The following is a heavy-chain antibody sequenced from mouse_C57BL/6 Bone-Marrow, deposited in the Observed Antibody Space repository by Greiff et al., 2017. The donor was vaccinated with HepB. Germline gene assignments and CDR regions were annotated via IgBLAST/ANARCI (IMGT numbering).Heavy chain of an antibody. CDR3: AGIYYDYEDYYAMDY. CDR2: INPSTGGT. V-gene: IGHV1-42*01. CDR1: GYSFTGYY. D-gene: IGHD2-4*01. J-gene: IGHJ4*01. Sequence: VQLQQSGPELVKPGASVKISCKASGYSFTGYYINWVQQSPEKSLEWIGEINPSTGGTTYNQKFKAKATLTVDKSSSTAYMQLKSLTSEDSAVYYCAGIYYDYEDYYAMDYWGQGTSVTVSS.